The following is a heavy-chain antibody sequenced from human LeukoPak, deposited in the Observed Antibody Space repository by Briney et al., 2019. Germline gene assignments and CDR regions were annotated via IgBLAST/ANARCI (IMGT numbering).Heavy chain of an antibody. Sequence: GESLKISCQGSGYSFTSYWIGWVRQMPGKGLEWMGIICPGDSYTNYSPSFQGHVTISAGKSISTAYLQWSSLKASDTAMYYCARVGSSGYSDNFDYWGQGTLVTVSS. CDR3: ARVGSSGYSDNFDY. J-gene: IGHJ4*02. D-gene: IGHD3-22*01. V-gene: IGHV5-51*01. CDR1: GYSFTSYW. CDR2: ICPGDSYT.